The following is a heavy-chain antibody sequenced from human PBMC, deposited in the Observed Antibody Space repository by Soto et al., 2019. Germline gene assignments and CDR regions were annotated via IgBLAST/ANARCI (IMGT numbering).Heavy chain of an antibody. D-gene: IGHD2-15*01. CDR2: IYYNGST. V-gene: IGHV4-39*01. CDR1: GGSVSSRSYF. J-gene: IGHJ5*02. Sequence: QVQVQESGPGLVKPSDTLSLTCTVSGGSVSSRSYFWGWIRQPPGKGLEWIGTIYYNGSTYYNPSLKSRVTLSVDTSKNQFSPKLTSVTASDTAIYYCARQRVVPATPTNWFDPWGQGTLVTVSS. CDR3: ARQRVVPATPTNWFDP.